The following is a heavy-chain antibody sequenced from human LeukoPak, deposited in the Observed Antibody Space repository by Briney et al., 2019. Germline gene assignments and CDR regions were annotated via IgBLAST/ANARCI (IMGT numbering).Heavy chain of an antibody. V-gene: IGHV3-7*01. CDR1: GLTFSIHW. CDR3: VGGDY. CDR2: INQDGSDK. Sequence: GGSLRLSCAASGLTFSIHWMNWVRQAPGKGLECVANINQDGSDKYYVDSVKGRFTISRVNTKNSLYLQMNSLRAEDTAVYYCVGGDYWGQGALVTVSS. J-gene: IGHJ4*02.